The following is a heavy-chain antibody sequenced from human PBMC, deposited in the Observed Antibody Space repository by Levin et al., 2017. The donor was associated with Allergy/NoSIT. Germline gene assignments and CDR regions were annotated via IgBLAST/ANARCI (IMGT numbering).Heavy chain of an antibody. J-gene: IGHJ4*02. Sequence: GESLKISCEAAGYTFTDHYMHWVRQAPGQGLEWMGWVNCNSGDTHYAQKFQDRVTMSRDTSITTAYIEVSSLRFDDTALYFCARNDYGDYVQNFDYWGQGTLVTVSS. V-gene: IGHV1-2*02. CDR2: VNCNSGDT. CDR3: ARNDYGDYVQNFDY. D-gene: IGHD4-17*01. CDR1: GYTFTDHY.